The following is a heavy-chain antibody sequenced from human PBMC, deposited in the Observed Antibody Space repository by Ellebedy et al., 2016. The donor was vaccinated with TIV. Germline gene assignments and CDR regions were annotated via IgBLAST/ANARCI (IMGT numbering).Heavy chain of an antibody. Sequence: GESLKISCAASGFTVSDYFMTWVRQAPGKGLEWVSLIYKNGGTNYTDSVNGRFTITRDDSKNTLYLQMNSPRAEDTAVYYCACDPGGGGDYGDNWFDPWGQGTLVTVSS. J-gene: IGHJ5*02. V-gene: IGHV3-66*01. CDR3: ACDPGGGGDYGDNWFDP. CDR1: GFTVSDYF. D-gene: IGHD3-16*01. CDR2: IYKNGGT.